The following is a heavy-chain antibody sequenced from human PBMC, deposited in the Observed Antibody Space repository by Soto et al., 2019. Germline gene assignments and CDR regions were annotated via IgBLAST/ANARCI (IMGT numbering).Heavy chain of an antibody. CDR3: ARPLSSGWAGADY. D-gene: IGHD6-19*01. J-gene: IGHJ4*02. CDR2: IYPGDSDT. CDR1: GYTFSGYW. V-gene: IGHV5-51*01. Sequence: GESLKISCKGSGYTFSGYWIGWVRQMPGKGLEWMGIIYPGDSDTRYSPSFQGQVTMSVDKSINTAYPQWSSLKPSDTATYYCARPLSSGWAGADYWGQGTLVTVSS.